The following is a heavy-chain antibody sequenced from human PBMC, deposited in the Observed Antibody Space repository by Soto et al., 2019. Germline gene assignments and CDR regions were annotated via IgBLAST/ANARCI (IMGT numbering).Heavy chain of an antibody. J-gene: IGHJ6*03. Sequence: SETLSLTCTVSGGSISSYYWSWIRQPPGKGLEWIGYIYYSGSTNYNPSLKSRVTISVDTSKNQFSLKLSSVTAADTAVYYCASVPGGTAVAGDYYYYMDVWGKGTTVTVSS. D-gene: IGHD6-19*01. CDR3: ASVPGGTAVAGDYYYYMDV. CDR2: IYYSGST. CDR1: GGSISSYY. V-gene: IGHV4-59*08.